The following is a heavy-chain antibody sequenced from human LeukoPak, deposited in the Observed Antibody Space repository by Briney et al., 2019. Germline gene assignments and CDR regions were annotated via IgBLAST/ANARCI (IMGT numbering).Heavy chain of an antibody. CDR2: ISYDGSNK. CDR3: ARDRGTVVTAIWGYYYYGMDV. CDR1: GFTFSSYG. J-gene: IGHJ6*02. D-gene: IGHD2-21*02. Sequence: GGSLRLSCAASGFTFSSYGMHWVRQAPGKGLEWVAVISYDGSNKYYADSVKGRFTISRDNSKNTLYLQMNSLRAEDTAVYYCARDRGTVVTAIWGYYYYGMDVWGQGTTVTVSS. V-gene: IGHV3-30*03.